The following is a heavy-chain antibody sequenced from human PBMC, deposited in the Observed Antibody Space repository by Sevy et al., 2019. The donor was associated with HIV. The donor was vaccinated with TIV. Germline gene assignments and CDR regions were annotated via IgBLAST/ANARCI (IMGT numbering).Heavy chain of an antibody. CDR3: VRATTFYDFWTGGDY. Sequence: ASMKVSCKASGYTFTNYAISWVRQAPGQGLEWMGWISGFNGDTKHAEKFQGRFTMTTDTSTKTAYMDLRSLRSDDTAVYYCVRATTFYDFWTGGDYWGQGTLVTVSS. V-gene: IGHV1-18*01. CDR2: ISGFNGDT. CDR1: GYTFTNYA. J-gene: IGHJ4*02. D-gene: IGHD3-3*01.